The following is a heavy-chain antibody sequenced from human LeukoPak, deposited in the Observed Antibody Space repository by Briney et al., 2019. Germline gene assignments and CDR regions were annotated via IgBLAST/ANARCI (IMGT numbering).Heavy chain of an antibody. Sequence: PSETLSLTCSVSGYSITTAYYWGWMRQPPGKGLEWIGYIYYSGSTSYNPSLKSRVTILVDTSKNQFSLKLSSMAAADTAVYYCASSEKDEVLRFLEWSPGFDYWGQGTLVTVSS. CDR2: IYYSGST. D-gene: IGHD3-3*01. V-gene: IGHV4-38-2*02. CDR1: GYSITTAYY. J-gene: IGHJ4*02. CDR3: ASSEKDEVLRFLEWSPGFDY.